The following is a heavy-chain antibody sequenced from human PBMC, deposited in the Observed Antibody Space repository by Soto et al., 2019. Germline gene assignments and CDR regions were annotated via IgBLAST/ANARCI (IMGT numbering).Heavy chain of an antibody. J-gene: IGHJ5*02. CDR3: ARQVPAAIRLGWFDP. Sequence: SETLSLTCDVSGDSISTSSYYWGWIRPPPGKGLEWIASIYYSGATYYNPSLQSRVTISVDTSNNQFSLKLSSVTAADTAVYYCARQVPAAIRLGWFDPWGQGTLVTVSS. CDR2: IYYSGAT. V-gene: IGHV4-39*01. D-gene: IGHD2-2*02. CDR1: GDSISTSSYY.